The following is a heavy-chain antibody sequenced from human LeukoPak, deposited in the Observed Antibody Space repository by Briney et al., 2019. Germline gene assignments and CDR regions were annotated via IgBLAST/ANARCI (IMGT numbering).Heavy chain of an antibody. J-gene: IGHJ4*02. D-gene: IGHD3-9*01. CDR1: GVPISSSEW. V-gene: IGHV4-4*02. Sequence: NPSETLSLTCAVSGVPISSSEWWIWVRQPPRQGLEWIGEIHRAGRTRYNPSLKSRVTISMDYSKNQFSLKLTSVTAADTAIYYCGKTDIYFNPIDYWGPGSLVTVSS. CDR2: IHRAGRT. CDR3: GKTDIYFNPIDY.